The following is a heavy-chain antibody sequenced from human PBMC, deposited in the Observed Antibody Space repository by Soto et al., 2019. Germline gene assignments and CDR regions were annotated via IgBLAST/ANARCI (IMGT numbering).Heavy chain of an antibody. D-gene: IGHD3-16*01. CDR2: IYYSGST. J-gene: IGHJ6*02. Sequence: PSETLSLTCTVSGGSISSSSYYWGWIRQPPGKGLEWIGSIYYSGSTYYNPSLKSRVTISVDTSKNQFSLKLSSVTAADTAVYYCASLGQTTYYYYGMDVWGQGTTVTVSS. CDR3: ASLGQTTYYYYGMDV. V-gene: IGHV4-39*01. CDR1: GGSISSSSYY.